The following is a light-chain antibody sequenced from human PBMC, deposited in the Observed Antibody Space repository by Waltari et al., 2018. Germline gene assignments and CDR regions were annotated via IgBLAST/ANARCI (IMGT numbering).Light chain of an antibody. V-gene: IGKV2D-29*01. CDR3: MPTVQLPWT. CDR2: EVS. J-gene: IGKJ1*01. Sequence: DIVMTQTPLSLSVTSGQPASISCKSSQSLLHSDGQTYLFWYLQKPGQPPQLLIYEVSNRFSGEPDRFHGSGSGTDFTLKIRPVKAGDVEVYYCMPTVQLPWTFGQGTNVEIK. CDR1: QSLLHSDGQTY.